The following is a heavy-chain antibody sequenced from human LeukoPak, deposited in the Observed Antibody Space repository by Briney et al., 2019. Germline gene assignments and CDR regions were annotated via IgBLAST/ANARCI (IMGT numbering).Heavy chain of an antibody. Sequence: GGSLRLSCAASGFTFSDYHMNWIRQAPGKGLEWVSYISSGSSTIYYADSVKGRFTISRDNAKNSLCLQMNSLRDEDTAVYYCARENIVVVTAIRDAFDIWGQGTMVTASS. V-gene: IGHV3-48*02. CDR1: GFTFSDYH. D-gene: IGHD2-21*02. CDR3: ARENIVVVTAIRDAFDI. J-gene: IGHJ3*02. CDR2: ISSGSSTI.